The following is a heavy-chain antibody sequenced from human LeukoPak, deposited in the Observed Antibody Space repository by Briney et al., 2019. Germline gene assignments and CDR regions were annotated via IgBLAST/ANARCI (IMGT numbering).Heavy chain of an antibody. CDR3: ATLRPIWFGELE. D-gene: IGHD3-10*01. CDR2: IFGRGGIT. J-gene: IGHJ4*02. V-gene: IGHV3-23*01. CDR1: GITFSSYA. Sequence: GGSLRLSCAASGITFSSYAMSWVRPAPGKGLEWVSTIFGRGGITYYADSVKGRFTISRDNSKNTLYLQMNSLRAEDTAVYYCATLRPIWFGELEWGQGTLATVSS.